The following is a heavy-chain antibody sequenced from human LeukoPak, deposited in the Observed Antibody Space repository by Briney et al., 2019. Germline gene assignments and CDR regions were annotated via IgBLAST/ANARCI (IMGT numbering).Heavy chain of an antibody. J-gene: IGHJ4*02. V-gene: IGHV3-21*01. CDR1: GFTFSSYS. CDR2: ISSSSSYI. CDR3: ARGIYGDPSDY. Sequence: GGSLRLSYAASGFTFSSYSMNWVRQAPGKGLEWVSSISSSSSYIYYADSVKGRFTISRDNAKNSLYLQMNSLRAEDTAVYYCARGIYGDPSDYWGQGTLVTVSS. D-gene: IGHD4-17*01.